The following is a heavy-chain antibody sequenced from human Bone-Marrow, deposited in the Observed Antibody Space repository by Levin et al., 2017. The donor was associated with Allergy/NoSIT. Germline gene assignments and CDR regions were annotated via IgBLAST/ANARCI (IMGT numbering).Heavy chain of an antibody. D-gene: IGHD1-26*01. V-gene: IGHV3-30-3*01. J-gene: IGHJ4*02. CDR2: ISYDGSNK. CDR3: AREERVSPEEGLWSYYFDY. CDR1: GFTFSSYA. Sequence: GGSLRLSCAASGFTFSSYAMHWVRQAPGKGLEWVAVISYDGSNKYYADSVKGRFTISRDNSKNTLYLQMNSLRAEDTAVYYCAREERVSPEEGLWSYYFDYWGQGTLVTVSS.